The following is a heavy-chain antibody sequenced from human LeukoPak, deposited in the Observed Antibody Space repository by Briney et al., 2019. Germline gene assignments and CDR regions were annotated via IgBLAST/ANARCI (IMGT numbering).Heavy chain of an antibody. CDR1: GGSISSSSYY. V-gene: IGHV4-39*01. Sequence: SETLSLTCTVSGGSISSSSYYWGWIRQPPGKGREWIGSIYYSGSTYYNPSLKTRVTLSVDTSKNQFSLKLSSVTAADTAVYYCARSAMMYSSNSPTLSSFDYWGQGTLVTVSS. D-gene: IGHD6-13*01. CDR3: ARSAMMYSSNSPTLSSFDY. J-gene: IGHJ4*02. CDR2: IYYSGST.